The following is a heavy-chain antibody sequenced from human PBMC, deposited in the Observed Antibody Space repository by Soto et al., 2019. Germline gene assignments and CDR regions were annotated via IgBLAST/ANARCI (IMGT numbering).Heavy chain of an antibody. Sequence: PGGSLRLSCAASGFTFSNAWMNWVRQAPGKGLEWVGRIKSKTDGGTTDYAAPVKGRFTISRDDSKNTLYLQMNSLKTEDTAVYYCTTDVGSGSYYSSLNWWSELYIDYWGQGTLVTVSS. J-gene: IGHJ4*02. V-gene: IGHV3-15*07. CDR2: IKSKTDGGTT. CDR1: GFTFSNAW. CDR3: TTDVGSGSYYSSLNWWSELYIDY. D-gene: IGHD1-26*01.